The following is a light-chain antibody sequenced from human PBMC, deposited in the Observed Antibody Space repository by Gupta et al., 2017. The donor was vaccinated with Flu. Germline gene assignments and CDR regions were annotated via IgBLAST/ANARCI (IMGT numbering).Light chain of an antibody. V-gene: IGLV2-11*01. CDR2: DVS. J-gene: IGLJ1*01. Sequence: VTISCTGTSSDVGGYNFVSCYQQHPGKAHILMIYDVSNRSAGGPDRFSGSKAGNTASLTISGLQAEDDADYYCCSYACSDTYVFGTGIKVTVL. CDR3: CSYACSDTYV. CDR1: SSDVGGYNF.